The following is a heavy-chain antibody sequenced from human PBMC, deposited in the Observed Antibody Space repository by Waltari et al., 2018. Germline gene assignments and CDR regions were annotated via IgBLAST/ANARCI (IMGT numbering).Heavy chain of an antibody. Sequence: QVQLQESGPGLVKPSETLSLTCTVSGYSISSGYYWGWIRQPPGKGMEWIGSIYHSGSTYYNPSLKTRVTISVDTSKNQFSLNLSSVTAADTAVYYCASRILTYDYGDYFFDYWGQGTLVTVSS. CDR2: IYHSGST. V-gene: IGHV4-38-2*02. CDR3: ASRILTYDYGDYFFDY. J-gene: IGHJ4*02. D-gene: IGHD4-17*01. CDR1: GYSISSGYY.